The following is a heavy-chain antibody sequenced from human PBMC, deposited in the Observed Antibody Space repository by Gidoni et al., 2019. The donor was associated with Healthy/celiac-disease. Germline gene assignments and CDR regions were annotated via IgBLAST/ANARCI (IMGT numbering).Heavy chain of an antibody. CDR1: GYSFTSYW. V-gene: IGHV5-51*01. CDR2: ICPGDSDT. J-gene: IGHJ6*02. CDR3: ARLMGGNSHGFYGMDV. Sequence: EVQLVPSGAEVKKPGESLKISCTGSGYSFTSYWIGWVRQMPGKGLEWMGIICPGDSDTRYSPSFQGQVTISADKSISTAYLQWSSLKASDTAMYYCARLMGGNSHGFYGMDVWGQGTTVTVSS. D-gene: IGHD2-21*02.